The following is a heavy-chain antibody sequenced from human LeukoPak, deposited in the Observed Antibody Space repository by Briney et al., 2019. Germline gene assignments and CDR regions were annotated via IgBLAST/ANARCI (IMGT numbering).Heavy chain of an antibody. CDR1: EFSFRNAW. J-gene: IGHJ4*02. Sequence: RPGGSLRLSCAASEFSFRNAWMSWVRQPPGKGLEWVGRIKSKTDGGTTDYAAPVKGRFSISRDGSKNTLYLQMDSLKTEDTAVYYCTSLYGLGSYYWGQGTLVAVSS. CDR3: TSLYGLGSYY. D-gene: IGHD3-10*01. V-gene: IGHV3-15*01. CDR2: IKSKTDGGTT.